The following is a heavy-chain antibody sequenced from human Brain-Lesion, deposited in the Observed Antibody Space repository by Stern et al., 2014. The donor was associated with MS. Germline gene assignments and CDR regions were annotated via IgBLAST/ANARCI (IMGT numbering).Heavy chain of an antibody. CDR3: ASGYRIFDY. D-gene: IGHD5-18*01. CDR2: IHPSGSA. J-gene: IGHJ4*02. V-gene: IGHV4-61*02. CDR1: GGSISSGSDY. Sequence: VHLVESGPGLVKPSQTLSLTCTVSGGSISSGSDYWSWIRQPVGKGLEWIGRIHPSGSAFYTPSLKSGVPISTDTSMNQFSLELNSATAADTAIYYCASGYRIFDYWGQGILVTVSS.